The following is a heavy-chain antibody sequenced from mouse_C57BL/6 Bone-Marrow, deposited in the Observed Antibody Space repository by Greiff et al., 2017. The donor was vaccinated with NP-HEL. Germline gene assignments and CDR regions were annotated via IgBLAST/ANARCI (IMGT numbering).Heavy chain of an antibody. D-gene: IGHD2-5*01. CDR3: AKEGYSNYVYFDV. V-gene: IGHV1-64*01. Sequence: VQLQQPGAELVKPGASVKLSCKASGYTFTSYWMHWVKQRPGQGLEWIGMIHPNSGSTNYNEKFKSKATLTVDKSSSTAYMQLSSLTSEDSAVYYCAKEGYSNYVYFDVWGTGTTVTVSS. CDR2: IHPNSGST. J-gene: IGHJ1*03. CDR1: GYTFTSYW.